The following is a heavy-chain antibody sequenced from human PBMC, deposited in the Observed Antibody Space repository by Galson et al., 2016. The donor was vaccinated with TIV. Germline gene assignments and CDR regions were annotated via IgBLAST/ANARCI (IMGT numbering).Heavy chain of an antibody. CDR1: GYSLTEVV. V-gene: IGHV1-24*01. CDR2: FEPEVGRT. CDR3: ATVAWFPALSLDN. J-gene: IGHJ4*02. D-gene: IGHD3-22*01. Sequence: SVKVSCKVSGYSLTEVVMHWVRQAPGKGLEWMGGFEPEVGRTIYAQKLQGRVTMTADTSTDKAYRELGSLRLEDTAVYYCATVAWFPALSLDNWGQGTLFTVSS.